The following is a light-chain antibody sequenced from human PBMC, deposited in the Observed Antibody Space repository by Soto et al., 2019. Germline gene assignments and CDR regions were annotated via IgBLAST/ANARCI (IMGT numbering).Light chain of an antibody. CDR3: SSYTTSATVV. J-gene: IGLJ2*01. CDR1: SSNVGGFNY. Sequence: QSVLTQPASVSGSPGQSITISCTGTSSNVGGFNYVSWYQQHPGKAPKLVIYDVSNRPSGVSNRFSGSKSGNTASLTISGLQADDEADYYCSSYTTSATVVFGVGTKLTVL. V-gene: IGLV2-14*01. CDR2: DVS.